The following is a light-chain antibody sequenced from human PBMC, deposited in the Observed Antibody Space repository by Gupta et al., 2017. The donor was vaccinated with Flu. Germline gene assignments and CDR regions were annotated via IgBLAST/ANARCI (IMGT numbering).Light chain of an antibody. CDR2: DAS. Sequence: PATLSLSPGERATLSCRASQSISTSLAWYQKKPGQAPRLLIYDASNRATGVPARFSGSGSGTDFTLTISSLEPEDFAVYYCHQRSNWPITFGGGTKVEI. CDR3: HQRSNWPIT. J-gene: IGKJ4*01. CDR1: QSISTS. V-gene: IGKV3-11*01.